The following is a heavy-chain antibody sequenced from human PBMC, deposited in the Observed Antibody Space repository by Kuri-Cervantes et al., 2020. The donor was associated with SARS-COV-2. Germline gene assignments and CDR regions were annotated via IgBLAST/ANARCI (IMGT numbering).Heavy chain of an antibody. CDR1: GYTFTDSY. CDR3: ARDWYSSGWSEVPMDV. D-gene: IGHD6-19*01. Sequence: ASVKVSCKPSGYTFTDSYIYWVRQAPGQGLEWMGWINPNTGGTNYAQNFQGRVTMTRDTSISTAYMELSSLRSEDTAVYYCARDWYSSGWSEVPMDVWGKGTTVTVSS. V-gene: IGHV1-2*02. J-gene: IGHJ6*04. CDR2: INPNTGGT.